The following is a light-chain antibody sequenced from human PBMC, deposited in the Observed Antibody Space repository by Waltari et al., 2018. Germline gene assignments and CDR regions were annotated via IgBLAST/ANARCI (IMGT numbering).Light chain of an antibody. CDR3: QAYDTTTAHVV. J-gene: IGLJ2*01. Sequence: SYELTQSPSVSVSPGQTASITCSGDKLGEKYACWYQQRPGQSPILLIYQDTKRPSGIPERFSGSSSGNTATLTISGTQATDEAHYYCQAYDTTTAHVVFGGGTKLTFL. V-gene: IGLV3-1*01. CDR1: KLGEKY. CDR2: QDT.